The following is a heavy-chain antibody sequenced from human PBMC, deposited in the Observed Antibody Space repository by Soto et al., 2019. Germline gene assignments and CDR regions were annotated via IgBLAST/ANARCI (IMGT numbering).Heavy chain of an antibody. D-gene: IGHD2-8*01. CDR1: GYTFTSYA. V-gene: IGHV1-18*01. J-gene: IGHJ6*02. CDR2: ISGYNGDT. Sequence: ASVKVSCKASGYTFTSYAMHWVRQAPGQGLEWMGWISGYNGDTTYAQKFQGRVTMTIDTSTSTAYMELRSLTSDDTAVYYCAKNGQPPYYYYGLDVWGQGTKVTV. CDR3: AKNGQPPYYYYGLDV.